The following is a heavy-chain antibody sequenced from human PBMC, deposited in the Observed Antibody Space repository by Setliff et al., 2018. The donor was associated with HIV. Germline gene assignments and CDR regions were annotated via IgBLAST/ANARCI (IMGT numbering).Heavy chain of an antibody. J-gene: IGHJ6*03. D-gene: IGHD3-3*01. V-gene: IGHV1-8*01. CDR2: INPSDGFT. Sequence: ASVKVSCKASGGSFSSYAISWVRQAPGQGLEWLGVINPSDGFTGYAQKFQGRLTMTRNTSISTAYMEVSSLRSEDTAVYYCARDGHYNFWSGYGYYYYHMDVWGKGTTVTVSS. CDR1: GGSFSSYA. CDR3: ARDGHYNFWSGYGYYYYHMDV.